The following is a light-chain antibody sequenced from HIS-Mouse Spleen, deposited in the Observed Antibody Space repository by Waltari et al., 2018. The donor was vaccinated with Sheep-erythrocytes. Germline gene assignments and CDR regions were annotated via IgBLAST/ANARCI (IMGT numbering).Light chain of an antibody. CDR3: CSYAGSYNHV. CDR2: DVS. V-gene: IGLV2-11*01. CDR1: RSHVGGYHY. Sequence: QSALTQPRSVSGSPGQSVTIPCTGTRSHVGGYHYVPWYQQHPGKAPKLMIYDVSKRPSGVPDRFSGSKSGNTASLTISGLQAEDEADYYCCSYAGSYNHVFATGTKVTVL. J-gene: IGLJ1*01.